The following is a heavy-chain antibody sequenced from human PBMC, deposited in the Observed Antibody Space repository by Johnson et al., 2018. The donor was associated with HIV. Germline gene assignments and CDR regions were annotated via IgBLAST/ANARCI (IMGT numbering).Heavy chain of an antibody. D-gene: IGHD3-10*01. CDR2: IRGSGRTR. V-gene: IGHV3-11*04. J-gene: IGHJ3*01. Sequence: VQLVESGGTLVNPGGSLRLSCAASGISFSDYYMSWVRQAPGKGLECISCIRGSGRTRYYADSVKGRFTISRDNAKNSLYLQMNSLRAEDTARYYCAAGGAFDLWGQGTMVMVSS. CDR1: GISFSDYY. CDR3: AAGGAFDL.